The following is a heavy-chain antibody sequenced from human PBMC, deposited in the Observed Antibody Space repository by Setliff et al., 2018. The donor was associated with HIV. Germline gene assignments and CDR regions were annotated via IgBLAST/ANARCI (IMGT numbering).Heavy chain of an antibody. CDR3: ARDATRGGDMDV. CDR1: GFTFRNYW. V-gene: IGHV3-7*01. J-gene: IGHJ6*03. D-gene: IGHD2-15*01. Sequence: PGGSLRLSCGASGFTFRNYWMTWVRQAPGRGLECVANIKEDGSEKYYVDSVKGRLTISRDNAKDSLYLQMNNLRAEDTAVYYCARDATRGGDMDVWGKGITVTVSS. CDR2: IKEDGSEK.